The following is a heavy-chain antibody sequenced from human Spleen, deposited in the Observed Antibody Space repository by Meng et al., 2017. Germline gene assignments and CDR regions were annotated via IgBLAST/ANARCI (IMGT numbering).Heavy chain of an antibody. Sequence: SETLSLTCAVSGYSISSGYYWGWIRQPPGKGLEWIGSIYHSGSTYYNPSLESRATISVDTSQNNLSLKLSSVTAADSAVYYCAGGAVVTLIFYHAMDVWGQGTTVTVSS. CDR1: GYSISSGYY. V-gene: IGHV4-38-2*01. J-gene: IGHJ6*02. D-gene: IGHD2-21*02. CDR2: IYHSGST. CDR3: AGGAVVTLIFYHAMDV.